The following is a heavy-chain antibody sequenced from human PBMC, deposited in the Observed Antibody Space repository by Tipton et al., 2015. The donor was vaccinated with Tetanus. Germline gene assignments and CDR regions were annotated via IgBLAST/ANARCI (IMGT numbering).Heavy chain of an antibody. D-gene: IGHD6-19*01. Sequence: QSGAEVKKPGASVKVSCKASGYTFTSYYMHWVRQAPGQGLEWMGIINPSGGSTSYAQKFQGRVTMTRDTSTSTVYMELSSLGSEDTAVYYCAREEAVAGTPYYYGMDVWGQGTTVTVSS. CDR1: GYTFTSYY. CDR2: INPSGGST. CDR3: AREEAVAGTPYYYGMDV. V-gene: IGHV1-46*01. J-gene: IGHJ6*02.